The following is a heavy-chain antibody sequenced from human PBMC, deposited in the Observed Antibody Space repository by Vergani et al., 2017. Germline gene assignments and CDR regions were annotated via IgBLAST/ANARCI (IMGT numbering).Heavy chain of an antibody. Sequence: QVQLVQSGSELKKPGASVKVSCKASGYTFTSYAMNWVRQAPGQGLEWMGWINTNTGNPTYAQGFTGRFAFSLDTSVSTAYLQISSLKAEDTAVYYCARGYCSSTSCYKGYFDYWGQGTLVTVSS. J-gene: IGHJ4*02. CDR2: INTNTGNP. D-gene: IGHD2-2*02. CDR3: ARGYCSSTSCYKGYFDY. V-gene: IGHV7-4-1*02. CDR1: GYTFTSYA.